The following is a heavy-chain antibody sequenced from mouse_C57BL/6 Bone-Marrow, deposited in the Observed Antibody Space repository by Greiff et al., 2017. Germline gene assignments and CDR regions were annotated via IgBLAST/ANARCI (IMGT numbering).Heavy chain of an antibody. V-gene: IGHV1-4*01. D-gene: IGHD1-1*01. J-gene: IGHJ4*01. CDR1: GYTFTSYT. Sequence: VQLQQSGAELARPGASVKMSCKASGYTFTSYTMHWVKQRPGQGLEWIGYINPSSGYTKYNQKFKDKATLTADKSSSTAYMQLSSLTTEDAAVYYCARRLNYVPMDYWGQGTSVTVSS. CDR2: INPSSGYT. CDR3: ARRLNYVPMDY.